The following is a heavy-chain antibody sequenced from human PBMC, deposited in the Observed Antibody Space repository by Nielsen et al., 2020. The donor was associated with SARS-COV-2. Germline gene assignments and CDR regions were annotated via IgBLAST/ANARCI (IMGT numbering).Heavy chain of an antibody. CDR2: MNPSSGST. Sequence: ASVKVSCKASGYTFTSYYMHWVRKAPGQGFEWMGIMNPSSGSTSYAQKFQGRVTMTRDTSASTAYMELSSLRSEDTAVYYCARHLRGYIDYWGQGTLVTVSS. CDR3: ARHLRGYIDY. V-gene: IGHV1-46*01. J-gene: IGHJ4*02. CDR1: GYTFTSYY.